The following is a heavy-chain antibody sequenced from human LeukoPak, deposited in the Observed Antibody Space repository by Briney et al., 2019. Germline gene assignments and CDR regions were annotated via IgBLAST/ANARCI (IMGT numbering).Heavy chain of an antibody. D-gene: IGHD3-3*01. V-gene: IGHV4-59*11. Sequence: SETLSLTCTVSGGSISSHYWSWIRQPPGKGLEWIGYIYYSGSTNYNPSLKSRVTISVDTSKNQFSLKLSSVTAADTAVYYCARSVYYDFWSGPKGTSHYFDYWGQGTLVNVSS. CDR3: ARSVYYDFWSGPKGTSHYFDY. J-gene: IGHJ4*02. CDR2: IYYSGST. CDR1: GGSISSHY.